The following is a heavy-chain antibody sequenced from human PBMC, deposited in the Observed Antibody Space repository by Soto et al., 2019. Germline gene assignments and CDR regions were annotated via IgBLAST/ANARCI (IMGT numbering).Heavy chain of an antibody. Sequence: SYKLPLTNTVSGCSMSSSVYYVGWFRQPPGKGLEWIGSIYYSGSTYYNPSLKSRVTISVDTSKNQFSLKLSSVTAADTAVYYCASPGYSSGGSAFDIWGQGTMVT. CDR2: IYYSGST. D-gene: IGHD6-19*01. V-gene: IGHV4-39*01. J-gene: IGHJ3*02. CDR1: GCSMSSSVYY. CDR3: ASPGYSSGGSAFDI.